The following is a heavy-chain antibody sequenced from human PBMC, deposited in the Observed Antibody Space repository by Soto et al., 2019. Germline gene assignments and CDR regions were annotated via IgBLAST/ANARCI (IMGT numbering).Heavy chain of an antibody. CDR2: LYNTGST. CDR3: ARFGTTTRAGY. D-gene: IGHD4-4*01. Sequence: SETLSLTCTVSGASISRYYWSWIRQSPGKGLEWIGYLYNTGSTNYNPSLKSRVTISVDTSKNQFSLKLSSVTAADTAVYYCARFGTTTRAGYWGQGTQVTVSS. V-gene: IGHV4-59*01. CDR1: GASISRYY. J-gene: IGHJ4*02.